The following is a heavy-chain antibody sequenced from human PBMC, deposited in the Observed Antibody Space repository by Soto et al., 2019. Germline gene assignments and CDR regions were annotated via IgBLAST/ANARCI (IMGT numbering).Heavy chain of an antibody. V-gene: IGHV1-69*13. J-gene: IGHJ5*02. CDR1: GGTFSSYA. D-gene: IGHD2-21*02. CDR3: AREPLGVVVTANGVDWFDP. CDR2: IIPIFGTA. Sequence: ASVKVSCKASGGTFSSYAISWVRQAPGQGLEWMGGIIPIFGTANYAQKFQGRVTITADESTSTAYMELSSLRSEDTAVYYCAREPLGVVVTANGVDWFDPWGQGTLVTVSS.